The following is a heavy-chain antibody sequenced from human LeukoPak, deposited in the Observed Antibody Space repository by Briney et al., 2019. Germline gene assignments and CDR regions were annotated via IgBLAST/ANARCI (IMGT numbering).Heavy chain of an antibody. V-gene: IGHV3-23*01. CDR2: MSGSGYYT. CDR3: AKMEGQRLYDYCMDV. CDR1: GFAFSNFA. D-gene: IGHD3-3*01. J-gene: IGHJ6*03. Sequence: GGSLRLSCAASGFAFSNFAMSWVRQAPGKGLEWVSAMSGSGYYTYYVESVKGRFTISRDNSKNTLYLHMNSLRADDTAVYFCAKMEGQRLYDYCMDVWGRGTTVTVSS.